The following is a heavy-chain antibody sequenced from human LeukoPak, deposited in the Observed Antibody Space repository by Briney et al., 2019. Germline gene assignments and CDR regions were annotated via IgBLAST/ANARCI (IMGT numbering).Heavy chain of an antibody. J-gene: IGHJ4*02. CDR3: AKDEVGATTNTPN. Sequence: GGSLRLSCAASGFTVSSNYMSWVRQAPGKGLEWVSIIYSDGSTYYADSVKGRFTISRDNSKNTLYLQMNSLRAEDTAVYYCAKDEVGATTNTPNWGQGTLVTVSS. D-gene: IGHD1-26*01. V-gene: IGHV3-66*01. CDR1: GFTVSSNY. CDR2: IYSDGST.